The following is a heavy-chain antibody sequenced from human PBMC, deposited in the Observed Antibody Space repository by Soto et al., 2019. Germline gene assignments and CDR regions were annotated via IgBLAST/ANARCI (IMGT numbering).Heavy chain of an antibody. Sequence: GGSLRLSCAASGFTFSNYAVNCVRQAPGKGLEWLSVFRSSASSAIYAESVRGRFTISRDNSKDTLYLQMNSLRAEDTAVYYCAKDRGANIPDGFDFWGQGTMVTVSS. V-gene: IGHV3-23*01. D-gene: IGHD2-15*01. CDR3: AKDRGANIPDGFDF. J-gene: IGHJ3*01. CDR2: FRSSASSA. CDR1: GFTFSNYA.